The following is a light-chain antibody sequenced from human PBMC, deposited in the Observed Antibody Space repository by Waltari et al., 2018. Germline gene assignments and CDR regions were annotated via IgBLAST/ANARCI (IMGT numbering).Light chain of an antibody. V-gene: IGLV1-44*01. CDR2: SNN. CDR3: AAWDDRLRGVV. CDR1: SSNIGSNS. J-gene: IGLJ2*01. Sequence: QSVLTQLPSASGAPGQRVTVSCSGSSSNIGSNSVSWYQQVPGTAPKLLIYSNNQRPSGIPDRISGSTSGASASLAISGLQSEDEADYYCAAWDDRLRGVVFGGGTRLTVL.